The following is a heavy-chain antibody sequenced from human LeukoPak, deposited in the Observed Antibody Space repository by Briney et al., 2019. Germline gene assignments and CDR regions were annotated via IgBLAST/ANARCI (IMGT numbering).Heavy chain of an antibody. CDR2: IYYSGST. J-gene: IGHJ4*02. CDR1: GGSISSYY. V-gene: IGHV4-59*01. CDR3: ARGWSGDYVED. Sequence: PPETLSLTRPVSGGSISSYYWSWIRQPPGKGLEWIGYIYYSGSTNYNPSLKSRVTISVDTSKNQFSLKLSSVTAADTAVYYCARGWSGDYVEDWGQGTLVTVSS. D-gene: IGHD2-15*01.